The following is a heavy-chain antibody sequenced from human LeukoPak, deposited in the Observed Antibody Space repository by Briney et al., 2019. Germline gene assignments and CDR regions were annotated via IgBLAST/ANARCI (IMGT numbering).Heavy chain of an antibody. J-gene: IGHJ4*02. D-gene: IGHD3-10*01. CDR1: GGSISRGSYY. V-gene: IGHV4-61*02. CDR3: ARQTFGALYFDS. CDR2: VYNSGST. Sequence: SETLSLTCIVSGGSISRGSYYWNWIRQPVGKGLEWMGRVYNSGSTNYNPSLKSRVTISTDMSKNQFSLKLSSVTAADTAVYYCARQTFGALYFDSWGQGTLVTVSS.